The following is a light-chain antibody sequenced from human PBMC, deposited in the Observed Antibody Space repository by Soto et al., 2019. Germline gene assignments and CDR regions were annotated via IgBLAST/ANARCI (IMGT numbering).Light chain of an antibody. CDR1: ESIRTW. J-gene: IGKJ1*01. CDR2: DAS. CDR3: QQYETFSGT. Sequence: DIQMTQSHSTLSASIGDRVNITCRSSESIRTWWAWYQHKPGKAPKFLIYDASTLESGVPSRFSGSGSGTKFTLTIASLQPDDFATYYCQQYETFSGTFGPVTKVDIK. V-gene: IGKV1-5*01.